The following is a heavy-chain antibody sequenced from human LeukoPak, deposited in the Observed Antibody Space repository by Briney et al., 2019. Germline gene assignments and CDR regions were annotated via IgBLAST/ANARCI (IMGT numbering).Heavy chain of an antibody. V-gene: IGHV4-59*11. Sequence: SETLSLTCTVSGVSITSHFWSWIRQPPGKGLEWIGYIYYTGSTNYNPSLKSRVTISVDTSKNQFSLKLSSVTAADTAVYYCARDRGDGYDYFWDYWGQGTLVTVSS. CDR1: GVSITSHF. CDR2: IYYTGST. J-gene: IGHJ4*02. CDR3: ARDRGDGYDYFWDY. D-gene: IGHD5-12*01.